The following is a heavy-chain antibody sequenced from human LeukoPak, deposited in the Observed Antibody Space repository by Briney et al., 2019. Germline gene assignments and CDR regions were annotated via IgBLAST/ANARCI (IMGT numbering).Heavy chain of an antibody. J-gene: IGHJ4*02. CDR3: ARRVSSNWNPLQYFDY. D-gene: IGHD6-13*01. CDR1: GGSISSSNYC. CDR2: IIYSGST. V-gene: IGHV4-39*01. Sequence: SETLPLTCTVSGGSISSSNYCWGWIRQPPGKGLEWIGNIIYSGSTYYNPSLKSRVTISVDTSKNQFSLKLSSVTAADTAVYYCARRVSSNWNPLQYFDYWGQGTLVTVSS.